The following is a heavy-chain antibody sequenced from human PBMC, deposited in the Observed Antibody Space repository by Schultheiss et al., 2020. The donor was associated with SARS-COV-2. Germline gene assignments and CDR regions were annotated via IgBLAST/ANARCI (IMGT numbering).Heavy chain of an antibody. D-gene: IGHD6-19*01. CDR1: GLTFNRHA. J-gene: IGHJ4*02. V-gene: IGHV3-30*04. Sequence: GGSLRLSCAASGLTFNRHAMHWVRQAPGKGLEWVAVISNDGSNKDYADSVKGRFTISRDNSKNTLYLQMNSLRAEDTAVYYCATAPYTSGWFDYWGRGTLVTVSS. CDR2: ISNDGSNK. CDR3: ATAPYTSGWFDY.